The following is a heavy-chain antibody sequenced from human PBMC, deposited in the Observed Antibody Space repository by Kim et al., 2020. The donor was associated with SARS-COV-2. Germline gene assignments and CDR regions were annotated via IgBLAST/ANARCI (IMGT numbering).Heavy chain of an antibody. V-gene: IGHV3-15*01. CDR1: GFIFTNAW. CDR2: IKTKSNGETT. J-gene: IGHJ4*02. Sequence: GGSLRLSCATSGFIFTNAWMSWVRQVPGKGLEWVGRIKTKSNGETTDYAAPVKDRFTISRDDSKNTVFLQMNSLKTEDTAVYFCTVRGYCSSITHYPNKFWGQGTLVTVSS. CDR3: TVRGYCSSITHYPNKF. D-gene: IGHD2-2*01.